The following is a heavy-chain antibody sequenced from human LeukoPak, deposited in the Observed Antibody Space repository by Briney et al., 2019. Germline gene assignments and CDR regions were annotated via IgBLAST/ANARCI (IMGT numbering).Heavy chain of an antibody. J-gene: IGHJ5*02. V-gene: IGHV4-39*01. CDR3: ARGSSSWPSAP. CDR1: GGSISSSSYY. Sequence: SETLSLTCTVSGGSISSSSYYWGWIRQPPGKGPEWIGSIYYSGSTYYNPSLKSRVTISVDTSKNQFSLKLSSVTAADTAVYYCARGSSSWPSAPWGQGTLVTVSS. D-gene: IGHD6-13*01. CDR2: IYYSGST.